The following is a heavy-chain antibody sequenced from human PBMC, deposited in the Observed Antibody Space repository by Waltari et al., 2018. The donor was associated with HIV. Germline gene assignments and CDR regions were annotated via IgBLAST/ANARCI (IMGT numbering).Heavy chain of an antibody. D-gene: IGHD3-22*01. CDR1: GRSLTTSRYH. J-gene: IGHJ5*02. Sequence: QVHLQESDPGLVKPSGTLSPTYPVSGRSLTTSRYHRGWIRRPPGKGLDWIGSIYDSETSYYNPSLKSRVTMSLDTSRNQFSLKLNSVTAADTAVYYCASDDREYCNDSSCWSFDPWGPGTLVTVSS. V-gene: IGHV4-39*01. CDR3: ASDDREYCNDSSCWSFDP. CDR2: IYDSETS.